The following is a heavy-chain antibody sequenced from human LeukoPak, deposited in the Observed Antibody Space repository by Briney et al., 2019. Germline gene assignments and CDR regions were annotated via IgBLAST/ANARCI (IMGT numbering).Heavy chain of an antibody. V-gene: IGHV4-34*01. J-gene: IGHJ3*02. CDR3: ARFPPHSRAAAAGTLYHRGAFDI. Sequence: SETLSLTCAVYGGSFSGYYWSWIRQPPGKGLEWIGEINHSGSTKYNPSLKSRVTISVDTSKNQFSLKLSSVTAADTAVYYCARFPPHSRAAAAGTLYHRGAFDIWGQGTMVTVSS. CDR1: GGSFSGYY. D-gene: IGHD6-13*01. CDR2: INHSGST.